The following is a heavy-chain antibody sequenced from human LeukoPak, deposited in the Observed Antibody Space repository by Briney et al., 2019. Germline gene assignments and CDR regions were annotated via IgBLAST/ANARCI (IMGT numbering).Heavy chain of an antibody. V-gene: IGHV1-69*13. D-gene: IGHD2/OR15-2a*01. CDR2: IIPIFGTA. Sequence: ASVKVSCKASGGTFSSYAISWVRQAPGQGLEWMGGIIPIFGTANYAQRFQGRVTITADESTSTAYIELSSLRSEDTAVYYCARGQNKCLGHWGQGTLVTVSS. J-gene: IGHJ4*02. CDR3: ARGQNKCLGH. CDR1: GGTFSSYA.